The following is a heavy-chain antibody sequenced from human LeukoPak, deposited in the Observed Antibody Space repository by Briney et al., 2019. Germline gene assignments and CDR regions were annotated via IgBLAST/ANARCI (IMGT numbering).Heavy chain of an antibody. D-gene: IGHD3-16*01. J-gene: IGHJ6*02. CDR1: GFTFSSYA. V-gene: IGHV3-23*01. CDR3: ASFRWGDYYYYGVDV. CDR2: ISGSGGST. Sequence: GGSLRLSCATSGFTFSSYALNWVRQAPGQGLDWMSAISGSGGSTYYADSVKGRFTISRDTSNNVAYLQLNSLRADDTAIYYCASFRWGDYYYYGVDVWGQGTTVTVSS.